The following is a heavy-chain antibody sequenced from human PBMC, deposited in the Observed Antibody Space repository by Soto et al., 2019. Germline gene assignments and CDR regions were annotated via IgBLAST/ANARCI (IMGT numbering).Heavy chain of an antibody. CDR3: ARDTEVVIIHYYYYGMDV. J-gene: IGHJ6*02. CDR1: GYTFTGYY. D-gene: IGHD3-3*01. CDR2: INPNSGGT. Sequence: ASVKVSCKASGYTFTGYYMHWVRQAPGQGLEWMGWINPNSGGTNYAQKFQGWVTMTRDTSISTAYMELSRLRSDDTAVYYCARDTEVVIIHYYYYGMDVWGQGTTVTVSS. V-gene: IGHV1-2*04.